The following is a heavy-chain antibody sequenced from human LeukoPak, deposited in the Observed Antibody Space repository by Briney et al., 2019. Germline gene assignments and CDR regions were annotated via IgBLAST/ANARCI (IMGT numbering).Heavy chain of an antibody. V-gene: IGHV3-74*01. Sequence: GGSLRLSCAAPGINIRSNWMHWVRQAPGTGLVWVARVNSEGSRTTYADSVKGRFTISRDNAKNILYLQMHGLRAEDTAVYHCARDAPTGRTKFEHWGQGTLVTVSS. D-gene: IGHD1-14*01. CDR3: ARDAPTGRTKFEH. J-gene: IGHJ1*01. CDR2: VNSEGSRT. CDR1: GINIRSNW.